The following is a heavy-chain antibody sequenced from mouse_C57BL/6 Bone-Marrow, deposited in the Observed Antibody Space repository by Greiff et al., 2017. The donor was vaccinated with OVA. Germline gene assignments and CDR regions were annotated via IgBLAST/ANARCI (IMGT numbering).Heavy chain of an antibody. J-gene: IGHJ2*01. Sequence: QVHVKQSGAELARPGASVKLSCKASGYTFTSYGISWVKQRTGQGLEWIGEIYPRSGNAYYNEKFKGKATLTADKSSSTAYMELRSLTSEDSAVYFCARRGSPFDYWGQGTTLTVSS. D-gene: IGHD1-1*01. CDR2: IYPRSGNA. V-gene: IGHV1-81*01. CDR3: ARRGSPFDY. CDR1: GYTFTSYG.